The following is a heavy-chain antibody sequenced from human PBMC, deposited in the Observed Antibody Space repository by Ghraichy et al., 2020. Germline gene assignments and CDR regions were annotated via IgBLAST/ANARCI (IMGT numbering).Heavy chain of an antibody. CDR3: ARDRPEVLHSSGWYTLSNYYYYYYMDV. CDR2: IKQDGSEK. D-gene: IGHD6-19*01. CDR1: GFTFSSYW. J-gene: IGHJ6*03. V-gene: IGHV3-7*03. Sequence: GGSLRLSCAASGFTFSSYWMSWVRQAPGKGLEWVANIKQDGSEKYYVDSVKGRFTISRDNAKNSLYLQMNSLRAEDTAVYYCARDRPEVLHSSGWYTLSNYYYYYYMDVWGKGTTVTVSS.